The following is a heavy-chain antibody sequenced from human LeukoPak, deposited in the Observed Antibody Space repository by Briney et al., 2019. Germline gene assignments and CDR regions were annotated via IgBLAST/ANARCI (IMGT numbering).Heavy chain of an antibody. V-gene: IGHV3-23*01. D-gene: IGHD3-10*01. Sequence: KPGGSLRLSCAASGFTFSSYAMSWVRQAPGKGLEWVSAISGSGGSTYYADSVKGRFTISRDNSKNTLYLQMNSLRAEDTAVYYCAKVAGWSYGPDDAFDIWGQGTMVTVSS. J-gene: IGHJ3*02. CDR1: GFTFSSYA. CDR3: AKVAGWSYGPDDAFDI. CDR2: ISGSGGST.